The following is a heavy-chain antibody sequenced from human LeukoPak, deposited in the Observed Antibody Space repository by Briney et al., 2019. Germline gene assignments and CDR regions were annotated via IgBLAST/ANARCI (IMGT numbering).Heavy chain of an antibody. V-gene: IGHV4-31*03. CDR2: IYYSGST. D-gene: IGHD1-1*01. CDR3: ARDSSDDFPNRGFDY. Sequence: SETLSLTCTVSGGSISGGGYYWSWIRQHPGKGLEWIGYIYYSGSTYYNPSLKSRVTISVDTSKNQFSLKLSSVTAADTAVYYCARDSSDDFPNRGFDYWGQGTLVTVSS. J-gene: IGHJ4*02. CDR1: GGSISGGGYY.